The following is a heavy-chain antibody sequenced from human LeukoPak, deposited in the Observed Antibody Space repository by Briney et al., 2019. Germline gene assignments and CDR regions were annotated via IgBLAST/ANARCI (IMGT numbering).Heavy chain of an antibody. CDR2: ISGTGSAT. Sequence: PGGPLRLSCGTCGLTFNDYAMSWLRQSPGKGLEWVSVISGTGSATYYTDSVKRRVPISRDNAKNPLYLQMHTLRAEDTAVYYCAKGRPHHRDYLDHWGQGTLVTVSS. D-gene: IGHD1-14*01. V-gene: IGHV3-23*01. J-gene: IGHJ4*02. CDR3: AKGRPHHRDYLDH. CDR1: GLTFNDYA.